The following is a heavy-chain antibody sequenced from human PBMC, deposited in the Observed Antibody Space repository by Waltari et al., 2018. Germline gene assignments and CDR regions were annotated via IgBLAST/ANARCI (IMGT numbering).Heavy chain of an antibody. CDR3: ARGDYSFDF. CDR1: GGSMANFY. V-gene: IGHV4-59*01. J-gene: IGHJ4*02. CDR2: IFYIGTT. Sequence: QVQLQESGPGLLKPSETLSLTCTISGGSMANFYWSWIRQSPGKGLEWLGYIFYIGTTKYNPALESRVAISVDMSNKQFPLRLTSVTAADAGVYYCARGDYSFDFWGQGKLVSVSS.